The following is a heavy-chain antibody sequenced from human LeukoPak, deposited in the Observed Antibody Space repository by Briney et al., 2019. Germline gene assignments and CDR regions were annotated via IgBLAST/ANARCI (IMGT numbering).Heavy chain of an antibody. CDR2: ISYDGSNK. D-gene: IGHD5-18*01. J-gene: IGHJ4*02. Sequence: GGSLRLSCAASGFTFSSYGMHWVRQAPGKGLEWVAVISYDGSNKYYADSVKGRFTISRDNSKNTLYLQMNSLRAEDTAVYYCAKQGNSWGYSYGVLPYYFDYWGQGTLVTVSS. CDR3: AKQGNSWGYSYGVLPYYFDY. CDR1: GFTFSSYG. V-gene: IGHV3-30*18.